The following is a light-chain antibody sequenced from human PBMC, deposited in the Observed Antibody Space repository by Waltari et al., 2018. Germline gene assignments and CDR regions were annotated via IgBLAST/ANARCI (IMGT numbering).Light chain of an antibody. J-gene: IGLJ2*01. CDR3: SSYTRRNTVI. CDR2: DVS. Sequence: QSALAQPASVSGSPGQSITISCTGTDSDMCAYNYVSWYQQHPGIAPKLLLYDVSDRPSGVSDRFSGSKSGKTASLTISGLQPEDAADYYCSSYTRRNTVIFGGGTKLTVV. CDR1: DSDMCAYNY. V-gene: IGLV2-14*03.